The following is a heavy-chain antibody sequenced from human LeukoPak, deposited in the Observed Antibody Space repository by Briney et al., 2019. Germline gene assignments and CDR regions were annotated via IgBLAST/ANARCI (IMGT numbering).Heavy chain of an antibody. CDR1: GYTFTSYD. Sequence: ASVKVPCKASGYTFTSYDINWVRQATGQGLEWMGWMNPNSGNTGYAQKFQGRVTMTRNTSISTAYMELSSLRSEDTAVYYCARVGYCSSTSCYNFDPWGQGTLVTVSS. V-gene: IGHV1-8*01. D-gene: IGHD2-2*02. J-gene: IGHJ5*02. CDR3: ARVGYCSSTSCYNFDP. CDR2: MNPNSGNT.